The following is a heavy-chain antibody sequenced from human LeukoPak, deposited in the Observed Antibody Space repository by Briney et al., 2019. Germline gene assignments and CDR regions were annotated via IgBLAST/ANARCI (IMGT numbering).Heavy chain of an antibody. CDR3: ARGKYSSSWYIFDP. CDR2: MYNSGST. V-gene: IGHV4-61*01. Sequence: SETLSLTCTVTGGSVSSDNYYWSWIRQPPGKGLEWIGCMYNSGSTNYSPSLKSRVTMSADTSKNQLSLKLSAVTAADTAVYYCARGKYSSSWYIFDPWGQGALVTVSS. D-gene: IGHD6-13*01. CDR1: GGSVSSDNYY. J-gene: IGHJ5*02.